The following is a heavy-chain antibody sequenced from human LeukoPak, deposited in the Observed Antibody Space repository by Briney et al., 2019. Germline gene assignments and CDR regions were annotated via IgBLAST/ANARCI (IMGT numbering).Heavy chain of an antibody. CDR3: AKSNYDFWSGYPYFDY. Sequence: GGSLRLSCAASGFTFSSYGMHWVRQAPGKGREWVAVIWYDGSNKYYADSVKGRFTSSRDNSKNTLYLQMNSLRAEDTAVYYCAKSNYDFWSGYPYFDYWGQGTLVTVSS. CDR2: IWYDGSNK. V-gene: IGHV3-33*06. D-gene: IGHD3-3*01. J-gene: IGHJ4*02. CDR1: GFTFSSYG.